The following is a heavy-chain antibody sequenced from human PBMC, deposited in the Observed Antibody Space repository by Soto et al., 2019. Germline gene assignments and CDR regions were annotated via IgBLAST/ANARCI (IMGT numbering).Heavy chain of an antibody. CDR2: ISYDGSNK. V-gene: IGHV3-30-3*01. Sequence: LRLSCAASGFTFSSYAMHWVRQAPGKGLEWVAVISYDGSNKYYADSVKGRFTISRDNSKNTLYLQMNSLRAEDTAVYYCARDGVSITIFGVVIINWFDPWGQGTLVTVSS. CDR1: GFTFSSYA. CDR3: ARDGVSITIFGVVIINWFDP. J-gene: IGHJ5*02. D-gene: IGHD3-3*01.